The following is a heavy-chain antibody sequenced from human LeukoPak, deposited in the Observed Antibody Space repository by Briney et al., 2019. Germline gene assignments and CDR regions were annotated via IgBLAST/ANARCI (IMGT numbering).Heavy chain of an antibody. CDR1: GGSISSSSYY. CDR3: ARDKIYSSSSTGSDY. J-gene: IGHJ4*02. CDR2: IYYSGST. Sequence: SETLSLTCTVSGGSISSSSYYWGWIRQPPGKGLEWIGSIYYSGSTYYNPSLKSRVTISVDTSKNQFSLKLSSVTAADTAVYYCARDKIYSSSSTGSDYWGQGTLVTVSS. D-gene: IGHD6-6*01. V-gene: IGHV4-39*07.